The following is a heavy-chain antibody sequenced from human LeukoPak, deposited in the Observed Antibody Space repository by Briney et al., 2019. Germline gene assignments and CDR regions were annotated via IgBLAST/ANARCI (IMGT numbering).Heavy chain of an antibody. V-gene: IGHV4-30-2*01. CDR3: ARALSARVLGAFDI. CDR2: IYHNGST. Sequence: SETLSLTCTVSGGSISSGGYYWSWIRQPPGKGLEWIGYIYHNGSTYYNPSLKSRVTISVDRSKNQFSLKLSSVTAADTAVYYCARALSARVLGAFDIWGQGTMVTVSS. D-gene: IGHD2-8*02. CDR1: GGSISSGGYY. J-gene: IGHJ3*02.